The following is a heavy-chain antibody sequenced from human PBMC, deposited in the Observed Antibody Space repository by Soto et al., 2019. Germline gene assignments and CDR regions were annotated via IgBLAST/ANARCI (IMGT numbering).Heavy chain of an antibody. V-gene: IGHV2-5*01. CDR1: GFSLSTSGVG. CDR2: IYWNDDK. D-gene: IGHD6-13*01. CDR3: AHRPVSSNSWYGYYFDY. Sequence: ESGPTLVNPTQTLTLTCTFSGFSLSTSGVGVGWIRQPPGKALEWLALIYWNDDKRYSPSLKSRLTITKDTSKNQVVLTMTNMDPVDTATYYCAHRPVSSNSWYGYYFDYWGQGTLVTVSS. J-gene: IGHJ4*02.